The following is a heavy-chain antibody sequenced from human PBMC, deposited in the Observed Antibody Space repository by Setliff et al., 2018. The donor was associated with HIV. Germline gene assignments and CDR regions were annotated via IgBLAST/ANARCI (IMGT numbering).Heavy chain of an antibody. D-gene: IGHD3-22*01. J-gene: IGHJ1*01. CDR2: INPSVGST. CDR3: ATVRAYYYDSSGQEYFQH. V-gene: IGHV1-46*01. Sequence: ASVKVSCKASGYTFTNKYILWVRQAPGQGPEWVGIINPSVGSTNSAQKFQGRVTMTRDTSTSTVYMELSSLRSEDMAVYYCATVRAYYYDSSGQEYFQHWGQGTLVTVSS. CDR1: GYTFTNKY.